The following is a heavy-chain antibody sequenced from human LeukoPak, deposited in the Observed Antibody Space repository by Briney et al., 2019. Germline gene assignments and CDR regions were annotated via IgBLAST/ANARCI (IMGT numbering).Heavy chain of an antibody. CDR2: IYYTGNT. J-gene: IGHJ4*02. CDR1: GGSISY. V-gene: IGHV4-39*01. D-gene: IGHD6-6*01. Sequence: SETLSLTSTVSGGSISYWGWIRQPPGKGLEWIGTIYYTGNTYYNPSLKSRLTMSLDTSQGQVSLQLSSVTAADTAVYYCARTGGTSSPFFDYWGQGTLVTVSS. CDR3: ARTGGTSSPFFDY.